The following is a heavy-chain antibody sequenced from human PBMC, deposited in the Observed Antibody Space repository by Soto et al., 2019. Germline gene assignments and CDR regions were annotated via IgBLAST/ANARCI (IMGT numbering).Heavy chain of an antibody. V-gene: IGHV4-30-4*01. J-gene: IGHJ4*02. CDR2: IYYSGST. D-gene: IGHD6-13*01. Sequence: SETLSLTCTVSGGSISSGDYYWSWIRQPPGKGLEWIGYIYYSGSTYYNPSLKSRVTISVDTSKNQFSLKLSSVTAADTALYYCVSRDRLTATGIDYWGPGTLVTVSS. CDR1: GGSISSGDYY. CDR3: VSRDRLTATGIDY.